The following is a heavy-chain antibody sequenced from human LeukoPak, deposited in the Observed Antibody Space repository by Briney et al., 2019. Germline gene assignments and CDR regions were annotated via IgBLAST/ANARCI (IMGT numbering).Heavy chain of an antibody. V-gene: IGHV4-4*07. J-gene: IGHJ5*02. CDR3: ARDSHPRTAYGFDP. D-gene: IGHD2-21*02. Sequence: SETLSLTCTVSGGSISSYYWSWIRQPPGKGLEWIGRIYTSGSTNYNPSLKSRVTMSVDTSKNQFSLKLSSVTAADTAVYYCARDSHPRTAYGFDPWGQGTLVTVSS. CDR2: IYTSGST. CDR1: GGSISSYY.